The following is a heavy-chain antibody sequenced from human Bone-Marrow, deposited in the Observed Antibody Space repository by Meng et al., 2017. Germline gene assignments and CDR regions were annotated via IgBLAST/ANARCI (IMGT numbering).Heavy chain of an antibody. CDR3: ARGAVRYSGSLGY. D-gene: IGHD1-26*01. V-gene: IGHV1-69*05. CDR1: GGTFSSYA. Sequence: SVKVSCKASGGTFSSYAISWVRQAPGQGLEWMGGIIPIFGTANYAQKFQGRVTITRNTSISTAYMELSSLRSEDTAVYYCARGAVRYSGSLGYWGQGTLVTVSS. J-gene: IGHJ4*02. CDR2: IIPIFGTA.